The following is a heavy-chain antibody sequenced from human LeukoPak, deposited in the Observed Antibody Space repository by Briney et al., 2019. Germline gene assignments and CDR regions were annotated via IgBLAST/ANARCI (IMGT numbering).Heavy chain of an antibody. CDR2: VRSKAYGGTT. J-gene: IGHJ4*02. V-gene: IGHV3-49*03. Sequence: PGRSLRLSCTASGFTFGDYAMSWFSQAPGKGLEWVGFVRSKAYGGTTEYAASVKGRFTISRDDSKSIAYLQMNSLKTEDTAVYYCTRFWYDYVWGEPPLYFDYWGQGTLVTVSS. CDR1: GFTFGDYA. CDR3: TRFWYDYVWGEPPLYFDY. D-gene: IGHD3-16*01.